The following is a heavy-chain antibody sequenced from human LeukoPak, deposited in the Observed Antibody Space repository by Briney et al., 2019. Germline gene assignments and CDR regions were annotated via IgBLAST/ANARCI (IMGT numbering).Heavy chain of an antibody. J-gene: IGHJ4*02. CDR3: ARSQARNHYDSSGYRAFDY. D-gene: IGHD3-22*01. CDR1: GFIFRSYA. V-gene: IGHV3-23*01. Sequence: GGSLRLSCTATGFIFRSYAMTWVRQAPNKGLEWVSSISGGGGTTYYADSVKGRFTISRDNSKNTLYLQMNSLRAEDTAVYYCARSQARNHYDSSGYRAFDYWGQGTLVTVSS. CDR2: ISGGGGTT.